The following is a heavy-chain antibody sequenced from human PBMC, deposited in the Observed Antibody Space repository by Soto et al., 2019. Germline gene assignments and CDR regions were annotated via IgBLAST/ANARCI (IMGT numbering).Heavy chain of an antibody. J-gene: IGHJ6*02. CDR3: ARRFLEWNLDV. CDR1: GFTCSSHA. CDR2: ISGSGGST. D-gene: IGHD3-3*01. Sequence: GGSLRLSCAASGFTCSSHAMSWVRQAPGKGLEWVSAISGSGGSTYYADSVKGRFTISRDNSKNTLYLQMNSLRAEDTAVYYCARRFLEWNLDVWGQGTTVTVSS. V-gene: IGHV3-23*01.